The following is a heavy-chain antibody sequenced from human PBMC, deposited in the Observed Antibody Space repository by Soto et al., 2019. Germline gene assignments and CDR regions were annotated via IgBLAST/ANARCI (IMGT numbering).Heavy chain of an antibody. CDR3: AKDKAASGPHYFDY. CDR2: ISYEGSNK. J-gene: IGHJ4*02. V-gene: IGHV3-30*18. D-gene: IGHD6-13*01. Sequence: GGSLRLSCGASGFTFSSYGMHWVRQVPGNELEWVAVISYEGSNKYYTDSVKGRFTISRDNSKNTLYLQMDSLTTEDTAVYSCAKDKAASGPHYFDYWGQGTLVTVSS. CDR1: GFTFSSYG.